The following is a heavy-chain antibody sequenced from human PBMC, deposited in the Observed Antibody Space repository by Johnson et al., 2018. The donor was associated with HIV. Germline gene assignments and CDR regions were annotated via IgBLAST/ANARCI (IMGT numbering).Heavy chain of an antibody. J-gene: IGHJ3*02. CDR2: IKSKTDGGTT. D-gene: IGHD1-26*01. CDR3: AKGRWEATTYDDAFDI. V-gene: IGHV3-15*01. CDR1: GFTFSDAW. Sequence: MQLVESGGGWVKPGGSLRLSCAASGFTFSDAWMSWVRQAPGKGLEWVGRIKSKTDGGTTDYAAHVQGRLTISRDDSESTLYLQMNSLRAEDTAVYYCAKGRWEATTYDDAFDIWGKGTMVTVSS.